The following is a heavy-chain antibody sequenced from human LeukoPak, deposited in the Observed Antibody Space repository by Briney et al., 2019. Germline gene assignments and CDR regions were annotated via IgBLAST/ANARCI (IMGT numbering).Heavy chain of an antibody. D-gene: IGHD3-9*01. V-gene: IGHV3-21*01. CDR1: GFTFSSYS. CDR3: ARDQDDILTGYSTYFDY. J-gene: IGHJ4*02. CDR2: ISSSSSYI. Sequence: PGGSLRLPCAASGFTFSSYSMNWVRQAPGKGLEWVSSISSSSSYIYYADSAKGRFTISRDNAKNSLYLQMNSLRAEDTAVYYCARDQDDILTGYSTYFDYWGQGTLVTVSS.